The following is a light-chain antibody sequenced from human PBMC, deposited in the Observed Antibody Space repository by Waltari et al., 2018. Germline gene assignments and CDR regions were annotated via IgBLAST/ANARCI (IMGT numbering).Light chain of an antibody. CDR1: SSDVGRYNY. J-gene: IGLJ1*01. CDR2: DVT. V-gene: IGLV2-11*01. Sequence: QSALTQPRSVSGSPGQSVTISCTGTSSDVGRYNYVSWYQQHPGKPPKLMIYDVTKRPSGVPDRFSVSKSGNPASLTISGLQAEDEADYYCYSYTGHYTPYVFGTGTKVTVL. CDR3: YSYTGHYTPYV.